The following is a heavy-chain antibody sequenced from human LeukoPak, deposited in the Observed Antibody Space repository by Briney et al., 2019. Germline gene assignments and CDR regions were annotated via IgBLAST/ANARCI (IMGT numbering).Heavy chain of an antibody. CDR3: ASSLSGWLDY. V-gene: IGHV6-1*01. CDR2: TYYRSKWFN. J-gene: IGHJ4*02. Sequence: SQTLTLTCAISGDSVSSKSVTWNWIRHSPSRGLEWLGRTYYRSKWFNDYALSVKSRITINPDTSKNQFSLQLNSVTPEDTSVYYCASSLSGWLDYWGQGIQVTASS. D-gene: IGHD6-19*01. CDR1: GDSVSSKSVT.